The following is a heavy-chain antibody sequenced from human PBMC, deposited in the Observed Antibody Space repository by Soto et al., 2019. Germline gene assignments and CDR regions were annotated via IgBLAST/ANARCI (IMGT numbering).Heavy chain of an antibody. J-gene: IGHJ4*02. CDR3: AKGGNYYGSGSYYNGHYYFDY. CDR1: GFTFSSYG. CDR2: ISYDGSNK. V-gene: IGHV3-30*18. D-gene: IGHD3-10*01. Sequence: QVQLVESGGGVVQPGRSLRLSCADSGFTFSSYGMHWVRQAPGKGLEWVAVISYDGSNKYYADSVKGRFTISRDNSKNTLYLQMNSLRAEDTAVYYCAKGGNYYGSGSYYNGHYYFDYWGQGTLVTVSS.